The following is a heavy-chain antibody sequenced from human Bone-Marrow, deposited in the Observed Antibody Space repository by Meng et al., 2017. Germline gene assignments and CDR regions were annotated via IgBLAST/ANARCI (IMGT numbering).Heavy chain of an antibody. CDR1: GFTFSNAW. CDR3: TTGHYGLGSKFDY. V-gene: IGHV3-15*01. D-gene: IGHD3-10*01. Sequence: GESLKISCAASGFTFSNAWMSWVRQAPGKGLEWVGRIKSKTDGGTTDYAAPVKGRFTISRDDSKNTLYLQMNSLKTKDTAVYYCTTGHYGLGSKFDYWGQGTLVTVSS. J-gene: IGHJ4*02. CDR2: IKSKTDGGTT.